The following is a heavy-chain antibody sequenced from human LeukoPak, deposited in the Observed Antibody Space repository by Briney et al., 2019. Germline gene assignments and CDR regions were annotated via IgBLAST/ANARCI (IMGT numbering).Heavy chain of an antibody. CDR2: FDPEDGET. CDR1: GYTLTELS. V-gene: IGHV1-24*01. D-gene: IGHD3-22*01. Sequence: ASVKVSCKVSGYTLTELSMHWVRQAPGKGLEWMGGFDPEDGETIYAQKFQGRVTMTEDTSTDTAYMELSSLRSEDTAVYYCATALDTAMSSGYYLKGGWGQGTLVTVSS. J-gene: IGHJ4*02. CDR3: ATALDTAMSSGYYLKGG.